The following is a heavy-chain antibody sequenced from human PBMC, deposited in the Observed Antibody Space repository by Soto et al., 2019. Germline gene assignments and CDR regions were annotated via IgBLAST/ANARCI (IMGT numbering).Heavy chain of an antibody. CDR2: ISGSGGST. V-gene: IGHV3-23*01. CDR3: AKDQGSSWYEIDY. CDR1: GLTFSNYA. J-gene: IGHJ4*02. Sequence: GGSLRLSCAASGLTFSNYAVTWVRQAPGKGLEWVSTISGSGGSTYYADSVKGRFTISRDNSKNTLYLQMNSLRAEDTAVYYCAKDQGSSWYEIDYWGQGTLVTVSS. D-gene: IGHD6-13*01.